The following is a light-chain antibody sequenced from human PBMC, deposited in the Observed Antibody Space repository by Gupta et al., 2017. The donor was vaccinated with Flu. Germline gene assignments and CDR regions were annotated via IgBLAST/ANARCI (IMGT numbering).Light chain of an antibody. J-gene: IGKJ2*02. Sequence: DIHMTQSPSSLSASVGDRVTITCRASQSISSYLNWYQQKPGKAPKLLIYAASSLQSGVTSRFSGSGSVTDFTLTISSLQPEDFATYYCQQSYSTPCTFGQGTKLEIK. CDR3: QQSYSTPCT. CDR1: QSISSY. CDR2: AAS. V-gene: IGKV1-39*01.